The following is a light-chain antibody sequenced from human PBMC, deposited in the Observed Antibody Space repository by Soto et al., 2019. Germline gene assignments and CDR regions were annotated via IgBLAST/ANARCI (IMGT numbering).Light chain of an antibody. J-gene: IGKJ1*01. CDR3: QQYGSLSWT. CDR1: QNVDTNY. CDR2: GAS. V-gene: IGKV3-20*01. Sequence: EIVLTQSPGTLSLSPGERATLSCRASQNVDTNYLAWYQQKPGQAPRIIIFGASGRATGIPDRFSGSGSGTDFTLTISRLEPEDFEVSYCQQYGSLSWTFGQGTKVDIK.